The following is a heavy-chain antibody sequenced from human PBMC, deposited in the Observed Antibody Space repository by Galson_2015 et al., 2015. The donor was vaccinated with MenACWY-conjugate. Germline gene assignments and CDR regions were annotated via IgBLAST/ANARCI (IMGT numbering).Heavy chain of an antibody. V-gene: IGHV4-4*02. CDR1: GGSISSRKW. CDR2: IYHSGST. Sequence: ATLSPSCAVSGGSISSRKWWGWVRPPTGQGLEWIGEIYHSGSTNYNPSLKSRFTISVDNTKNQFSLKLISVTAADTAVYYCEGSMVRGAYYGMDVWGQGTTVTVSS. J-gene: IGHJ6*02. CDR3: EGSMVRGAYYGMDV. D-gene: IGHD3-10*01.